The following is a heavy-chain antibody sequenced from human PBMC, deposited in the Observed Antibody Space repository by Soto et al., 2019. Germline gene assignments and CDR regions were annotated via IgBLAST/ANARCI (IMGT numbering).Heavy chain of an antibody. J-gene: IGHJ1*01. Sequence: QLQLQESGPGLVKPSETLSLTCTVSGGSISSSSYYWGWIRQPPGKGLEWIGSIYYSGSTYYNPSLKSRVTISVDTSKNQFSLKLSSVTAADTAVYYCARTTYYDILTGYLQYFQHWGQGTLVTVSS. CDR2: IYYSGST. D-gene: IGHD3-9*01. CDR3: ARTTYYDILTGYLQYFQH. V-gene: IGHV4-39*01. CDR1: GGSISSSSYY.